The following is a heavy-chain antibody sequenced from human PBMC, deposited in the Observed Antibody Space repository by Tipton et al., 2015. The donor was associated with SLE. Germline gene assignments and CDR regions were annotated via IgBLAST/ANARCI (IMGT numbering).Heavy chain of an antibody. V-gene: IGHV3-48*03. D-gene: IGHD2-2*01. CDR3: ARGGCSSPSCSPYFNYYGLDV. J-gene: IGHJ6*02. CDR1: GFNFSHYE. Sequence: SLRLSCAASGFNFSHYEMNWVRQAPGKGLEWLSYISSSGSSIFYADSVKGRFTISRDNAKGLMFLQMNSLRAEDTALYYCARGGCSSPSCSPYFNYYGLDVWGQGATVTVSS. CDR2: ISSSGSSI.